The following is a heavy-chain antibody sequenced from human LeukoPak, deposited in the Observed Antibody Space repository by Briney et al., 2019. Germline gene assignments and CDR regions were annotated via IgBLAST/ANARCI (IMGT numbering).Heavy chain of an antibody. Sequence: TGGSLRLSCAASGFTFSSYAMHWVRQAPGKGLEWVAVISYDGSNKYYADSVKGRFTISRDNSKNTLYLQMNSLRAEDTAVYYCAKDGLFRYFDWSRRRTNDLYYFDYWGQGTLVTVSS. CDR2: ISYDGSNK. D-gene: IGHD3-9*01. V-gene: IGHV3-30*04. CDR1: GFTFSSYA. CDR3: AKDGLFRYFDWSRRRTNDLYYFDY. J-gene: IGHJ4*02.